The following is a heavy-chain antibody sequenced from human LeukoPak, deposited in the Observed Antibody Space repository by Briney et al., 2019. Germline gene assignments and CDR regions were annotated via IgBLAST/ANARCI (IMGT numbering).Heavy chain of an antibody. CDR2: ISYDGSNK. CDR1: GFTFSSYA. J-gene: IGHJ4*02. V-gene: IGHV3-30*04. Sequence: PGGSLRLSCAASGFTFSSYAMHWVRQAPGKGLEWVAVISYDGSNKYYADSVKGRFTISRDNSKNTLYLQMNSLRAEDTAVYYCARDFGGSRDYWGQGTLATVSS. CDR3: ARDFGGSRDY. D-gene: IGHD3-10*01.